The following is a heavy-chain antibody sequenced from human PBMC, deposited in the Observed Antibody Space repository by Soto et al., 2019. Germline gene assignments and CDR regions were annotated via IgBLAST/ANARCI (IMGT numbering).Heavy chain of an antibody. CDR2: IIPIFATA. CDR1: GGTFSRYA. J-gene: IGHJ6*01. Sequence: QVQLVQSGAEVKKPGSSVKVSCKASGGTFSRYAISWVRQGPGQGLEWMGGIIPIFATANYAQKFQGRVTITADESTSTAYMELSSLRIEDTAVYYCARAERPAPEARLTTFYYYGLDVW. CDR3: ARAERPAPEARLTTFYYYGLDV. D-gene: IGHD4-4*01. V-gene: IGHV1-69*01.